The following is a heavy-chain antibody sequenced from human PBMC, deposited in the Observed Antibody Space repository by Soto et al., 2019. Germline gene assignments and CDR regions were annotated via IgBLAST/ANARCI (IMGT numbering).Heavy chain of an antibody. J-gene: IGHJ4*02. Sequence: ASVKVSCKASGYSFTSLDINWVRQTAGQGLEWMGWMEPSTGRTGYAQKFQGRVPMTRDTSINTAYLELTTLTSDDTAFYYCARGVSAGVDYWGQGTLVTVSS. CDR3: ARGVSAGVDY. D-gene: IGHD1-26*01. CDR1: GYSFTSLD. CDR2: MEPSTGRT. V-gene: IGHV1-8*01.